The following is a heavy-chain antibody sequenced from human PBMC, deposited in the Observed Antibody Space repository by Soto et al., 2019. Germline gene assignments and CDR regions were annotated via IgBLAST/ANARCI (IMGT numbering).Heavy chain of an antibody. D-gene: IGHD2-2*01. CDR3: ARHSPCSSTSCYPYYYYYGMDV. Sequence: GESLKISCKGSGYSFTSYWIGWVRQMPGKGLEWMGIIYPGDSDTRYSPSFQGQVTISADKSISTAYLQWSSLKASDTAMYYCARHSPCSSTSCYPYYYYYGMDVWGQGTTVTVSS. J-gene: IGHJ6*02. CDR2: IYPGDSDT. V-gene: IGHV5-51*01. CDR1: GYSFTSYW.